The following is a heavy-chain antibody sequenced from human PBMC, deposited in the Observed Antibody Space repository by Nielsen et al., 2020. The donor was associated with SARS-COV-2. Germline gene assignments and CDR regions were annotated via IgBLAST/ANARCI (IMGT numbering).Heavy chain of an antibody. CDR3: AREYIGGMDV. D-gene: IGHD5-18*01. J-gene: IGHJ6*02. CDR2: ISSGSSYI. V-gene: IGHV3-11*05. Sequence: WIRQPPGKGLEWVSYISSGSSYINYADSVRGRFTISRDNAKNSLYLRMNSLRAEDTAVYYCAREYIGGMDVWGQGTTVTVSS.